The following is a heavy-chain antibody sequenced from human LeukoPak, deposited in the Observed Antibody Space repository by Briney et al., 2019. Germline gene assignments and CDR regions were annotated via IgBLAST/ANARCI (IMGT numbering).Heavy chain of an antibody. J-gene: IGHJ5*02. V-gene: IGHV5-51*01. CDR2: IHPDDSET. CDR3: ARLYPLLWFGETAENWFDP. CDR1: GYSFTGHY. Sequence: GESLKISCKGFGYSFTGHYMAWVRQMPGKGLEWMGIIHPDDSETKYNPSFQGRVTISADKSISTAYLQWSSLKASDTAMYYCARLYPLLWFGETAENWFDPWGQGTLVTVSS. D-gene: IGHD3-10*01.